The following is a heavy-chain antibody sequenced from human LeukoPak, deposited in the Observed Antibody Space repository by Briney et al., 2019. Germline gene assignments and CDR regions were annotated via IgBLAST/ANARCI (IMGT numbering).Heavy chain of an antibody. J-gene: IGHJ4*02. CDR1: GGSISSYY. CDR3: ARYVWGSYPTFEDY. Sequence: PSETLSLTCTVSGGSISSYYWSWIRQPPGKGLEWIGYISYSGSTNYNPSLKSRVTISVDTSKNQFSLKLSSVTAADTAVSYCARYVWGSYPTFEDYWGQGTLVTVSS. V-gene: IGHV4-59*01. D-gene: IGHD3-16*02. CDR2: ISYSGST.